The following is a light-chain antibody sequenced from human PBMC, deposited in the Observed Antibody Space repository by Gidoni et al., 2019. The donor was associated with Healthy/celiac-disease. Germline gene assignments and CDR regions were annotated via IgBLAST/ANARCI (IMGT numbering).Light chain of an antibody. Sequence: DIQLTQSPSSLSASVGDRVTITCRASQSISSYLNWYQQKPGKAPKLLIYAAASLQSGVPSRFSGSGSGTEFTLTISRLQPEDFATYYCQQSYSTLPSFGQGTKLEIK. V-gene: IGKV1-39*01. J-gene: IGKJ2*03. CDR3: QQSYSTLPS. CDR2: AAA. CDR1: QSISSY.